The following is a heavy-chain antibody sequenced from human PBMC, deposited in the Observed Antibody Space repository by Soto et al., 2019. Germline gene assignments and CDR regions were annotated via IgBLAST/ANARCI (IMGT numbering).Heavy chain of an antibody. D-gene: IGHD6-13*01. CDR3: AREGAAAEAGWFDP. V-gene: IGHV1-69*13. Sequence: SVKVSCKASGGTFSSYAISWVRQAPGQGLEWMGGIIPILGTANYAQKFQGRVTITADESTSTAYMELSSLRSEDTAVYYCAREGAAAEAGWFDPWGQGTLVTVSS. CDR1: GGTFSSYA. CDR2: IIPILGTA. J-gene: IGHJ5*02.